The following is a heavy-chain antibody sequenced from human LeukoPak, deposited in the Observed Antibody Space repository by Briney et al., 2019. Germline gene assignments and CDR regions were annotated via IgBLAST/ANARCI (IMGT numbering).Heavy chain of an antibody. J-gene: IGHJ4*02. CDR2: IIDSGDIT. V-gene: IGHV3-23*01. Sequence: GGSLRLSCEASGFTFSSYAMSWVRQAPGKGLEWVSDIIDSGDITYCANSVKGRFTISRDNSKHTLYLQMNSLRAEDTAVYYCAKDAPHCSSTSWYVNFDYWGQGTLVTVSS. CDR1: GFTFSSYA. CDR3: AKDAPHCSSTSWYVNFDY. D-gene: IGHD2-2*01.